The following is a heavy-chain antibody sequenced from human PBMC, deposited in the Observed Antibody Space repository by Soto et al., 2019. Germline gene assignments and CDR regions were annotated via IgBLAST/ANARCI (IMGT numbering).Heavy chain of an antibody. CDR3: ARHSLALRKNNWFDP. CDR2: IFYLGSS. V-gene: IGHV4-39*01. J-gene: IGHJ5*02. Sequence: SETLSLTCTVSGDSIIISDFYWGWVRQPPGKGLEWIGSIFYLGSSYYNPSLKSRVTMSVDTPKNQFSLRLRSVTAADTALYFCARHSLALRKNNWFDPWGQGIMVTVSS. D-gene: IGHD3-3*02. CDR1: GDSIIISDFY.